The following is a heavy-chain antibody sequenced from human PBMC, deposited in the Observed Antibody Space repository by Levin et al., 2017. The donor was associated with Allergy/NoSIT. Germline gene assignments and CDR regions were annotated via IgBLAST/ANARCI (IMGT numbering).Heavy chain of an antibody. CDR3: AKDLTPSQTRKGLWGSGSYYNSNWFDP. D-gene: IGHD3-10*01. J-gene: IGHJ5*02. V-gene: IGHV3-23*01. CDR1: GFTFSSYG. Sequence: GGSLRLSCAASGFTFSSYGMSWVRQAPGKGLEWVSVISGSGGSTYYADSVKGRFTISRDNSKNTLYLQMNSLRAEDTAEYYCAKDLTPSQTRKGLWGSGSYYNSNWFDPWGQGTLVTVSS. CDR2: ISGSGGST.